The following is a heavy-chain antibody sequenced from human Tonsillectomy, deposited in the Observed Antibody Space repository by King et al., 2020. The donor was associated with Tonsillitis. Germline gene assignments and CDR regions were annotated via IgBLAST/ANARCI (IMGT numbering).Heavy chain of an antibody. CDR2: ISYDGDAT. V-gene: IGHV3-30-3*01. D-gene: IGHD2-15*01. Sequence: VQLVESGGGVVQPGTSLGLSCAASGFIFSNYIMHWVRQAPGKGLEWVAFISYDGDATYYADSVKGRFTISRDNSKNTLYLRMNSLTSDDMAVYYCAREVIVSGGHYDHWGQGTLVTVSS. CDR1: GFIFSNYI. CDR3: AREVIVSGGHYDH. J-gene: IGHJ4*02.